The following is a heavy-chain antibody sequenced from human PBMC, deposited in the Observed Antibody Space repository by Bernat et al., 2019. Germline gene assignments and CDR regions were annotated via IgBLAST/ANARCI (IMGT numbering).Heavy chain of an antibody. J-gene: IGHJ4*02. D-gene: IGHD2-8*01. CDR2: IYSGGST. CDR3: ARNGHVGATRQN. V-gene: IGHV3-66*01. CDR1: GFTVSNNY. Sequence: EVQLVESGGGLVQPGGSLRLSCAAPGFTVSNNYMLWFRQAPGRGLEWVSLIYSGGSTYYADSVKGRFTISRDNSKNTLSLQMNSLRVEDTAVYYCARNGHVGATRQNWGQGTLVTVSS.